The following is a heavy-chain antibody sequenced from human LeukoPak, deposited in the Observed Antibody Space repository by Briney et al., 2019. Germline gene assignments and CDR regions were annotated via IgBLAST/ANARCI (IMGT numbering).Heavy chain of an antibody. CDR1: EFTFGSYA. D-gene: IGHD5-12*01. CDR2: IGGGGGTT. CDR3: AKSVGLVGRRSSFYYGMDV. Sequence: GGSLRLSCAASEFTFGSYAMNWVRQAPGKGLEWVSGIGGGGGTTFYAESVKGRFTISRANSKSTLYLQMNSLRAEDTAVYYCAKSVGLVGRRSSFYYGMDVWGQGTTVTVSS. V-gene: IGHV3-23*01. J-gene: IGHJ6*02.